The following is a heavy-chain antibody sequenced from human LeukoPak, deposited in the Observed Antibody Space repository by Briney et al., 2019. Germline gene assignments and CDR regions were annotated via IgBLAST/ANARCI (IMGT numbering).Heavy chain of an antibody. Sequence: SETLSLTCTVSGGSISSYYWSWIRQPPGKGLEWIGYIYYSGSTNYNPSLKSRVTISVDTSENQFSLKLSSVTAADTAVYYCARDRWYYYGSGNVYYYGMDVWGQGTTVTVSS. V-gene: IGHV4-59*01. CDR1: GGSISSYY. D-gene: IGHD3-10*01. J-gene: IGHJ6*02. CDR2: IYYSGST. CDR3: ARDRWYYYGSGNVYYYGMDV.